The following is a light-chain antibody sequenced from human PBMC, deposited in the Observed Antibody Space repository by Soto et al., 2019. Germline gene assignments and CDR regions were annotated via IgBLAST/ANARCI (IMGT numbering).Light chain of an antibody. CDR3: QQYDSYSYT. V-gene: IGKV1-5*01. Sequence: IQMTQSPSTLSASVGDRVTITCRASQTIGNWLAWYQQKTGKAPKLLISDASSLERGVPSRFSGSRSGTEFTLTISSLQPDDFGTYYCQQYDSYSYTFGQGNKLEIK. CDR2: DAS. J-gene: IGKJ2*01. CDR1: QTIGNW.